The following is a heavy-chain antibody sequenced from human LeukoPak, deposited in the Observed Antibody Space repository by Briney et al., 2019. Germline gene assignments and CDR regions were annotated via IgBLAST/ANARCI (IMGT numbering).Heavy chain of an antibody. V-gene: IGHV3-21*04. CDR1: GFTFSTYS. CDR2: ISSSSSYR. CDR3: AKDSARVVVLGYFDY. D-gene: IGHD2-15*01. Sequence: GGSLRLSCAASGFTFSTYSMNWVRQAPGKGLEWVSSISSSSSYRYYADSVKGRFTISRDNAKNSLYLQMNSLRAEDTAIYYCAKDSARVVVLGYFDYWGQGTLVTVSS. J-gene: IGHJ4*02.